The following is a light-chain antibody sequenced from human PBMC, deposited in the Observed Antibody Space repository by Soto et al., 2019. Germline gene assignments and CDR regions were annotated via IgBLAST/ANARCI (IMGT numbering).Light chain of an antibody. CDR3: QQRSHWPPIT. V-gene: IGKV3-11*01. J-gene: IGKJ5*01. Sequence: LVTQAPATLSVSPGEIVALSFMASQSISINLAWIQQKPGQGPRLLMIGASTRATGVPDRFSGSGSGTDLTLTISSLEPEDFAVYFCQQRSHWPPITFGQGTRLEIK. CDR1: QSISIN. CDR2: GAS.